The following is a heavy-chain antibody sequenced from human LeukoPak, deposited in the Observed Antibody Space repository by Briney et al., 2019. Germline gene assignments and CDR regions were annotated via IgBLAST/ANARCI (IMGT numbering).Heavy chain of an antibody. CDR3: ARDAAYYYGSGSYSD. CDR1: GYTFTGYY. J-gene: IGHJ4*02. CDR2: INPNSGGT. V-gene: IGHV1-2*02. Sequence: ASVKVSCMASGYTFTGYYMLWVRQAPCQGLDWMGWINPNSGGTNYAQKFQGRVTMTRDTSISTAFMELSRLRSDDTAVYYCARDAAYYYGSGSYSDWGQGTLVTVSS. D-gene: IGHD3-10*01.